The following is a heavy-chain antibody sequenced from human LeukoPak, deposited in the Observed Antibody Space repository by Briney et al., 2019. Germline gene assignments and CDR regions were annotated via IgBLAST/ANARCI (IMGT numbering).Heavy chain of an antibody. CDR1: GFGFSDSY. J-gene: IGHJ4*01. D-gene: IGHD2-8*01. CDR3: STDPGLLIY. Sequence: GGSLRLSCVVSGFGFSDSYMTWIRQTPGKGLERLAYISGSGSDIYYADSVKGRFTISRDNAKNSLYLQMNSLRPDDTALYYCSTDPGLLIYWGHGTLVTVSS. CDR2: ISGSGSDI. V-gene: IGHV3-11*01.